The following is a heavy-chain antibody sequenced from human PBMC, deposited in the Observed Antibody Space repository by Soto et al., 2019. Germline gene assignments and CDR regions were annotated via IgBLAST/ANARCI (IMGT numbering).Heavy chain of an antibody. CDR3: ARARCYYDSSGLSNWFDP. CDR2: IIPIFGTA. Sequence: QVQLVQSGAEVKKPGSSVKVSCKASGGTFSSYAISWVRQAPGQGLEWMGGIIPIFGTANYAQKFQGRVTITADESTSTAYMELSSLRSEDTAVYYCARARCYYDSSGLSNWFDPWGQGTLVTVSS. J-gene: IGHJ5*02. V-gene: IGHV1-69*01. CDR1: GGTFSSYA. D-gene: IGHD3-22*01.